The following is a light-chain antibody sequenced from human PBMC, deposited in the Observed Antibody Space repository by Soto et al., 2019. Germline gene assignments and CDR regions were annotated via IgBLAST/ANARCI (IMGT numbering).Light chain of an antibody. J-gene: IGLJ1*01. V-gene: IGLV2-14*01. CDR2: DVS. CDR1: SSDVGGYKY. CDR3: DSYTSSSSYV. Sequence: QSVLNQPASGYGSPGQSSTISCTGNSSDVGGYKYVSWYQQHPGKAPKLTIYDVSNRPSGVSDRFSGSKSGNTASLTISGLQSEDEADYYCDSYTSSSSYVFGTGTKFTVL.